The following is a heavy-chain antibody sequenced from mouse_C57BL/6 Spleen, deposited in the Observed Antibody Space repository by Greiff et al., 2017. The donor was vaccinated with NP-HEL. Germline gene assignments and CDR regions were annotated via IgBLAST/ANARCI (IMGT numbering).Heavy chain of an antibody. J-gene: IGHJ3*01. V-gene: IGHV2-6*01. CDR1: GFSLTSYG. Sequence: VKVVESGPGLVAPSQSLSITCTVSGFSLTSYGVDWVRQSPGKGLEWLGVIWGVGGTNYNSALKSRLSISKDNSKSQVFLKMNSLQTDDTAMYYCASAYDYDSGFAYWGQGTLVTVSA. D-gene: IGHD2-4*01. CDR2: IWGVGGT. CDR3: ASAYDYDSGFAY.